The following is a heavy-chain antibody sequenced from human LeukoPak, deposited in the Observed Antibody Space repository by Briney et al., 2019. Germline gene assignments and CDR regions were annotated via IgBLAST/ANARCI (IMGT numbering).Heavy chain of an antibody. V-gene: IGHV3-30-3*01. CDR3: ARESYADY. Sequence: PGGSLRLSCAASGFTFSSYAMHGVRQAPGKGLEWVAVISYDGSNKYYADSVKGRFTISRDNSKNTLYLQMNSLRAEDTAVYYCARESYADYWGQGTLVTVSS. CDR1: GFTFSSYA. D-gene: IGHD1-26*01. J-gene: IGHJ4*02. CDR2: ISYDGSNK.